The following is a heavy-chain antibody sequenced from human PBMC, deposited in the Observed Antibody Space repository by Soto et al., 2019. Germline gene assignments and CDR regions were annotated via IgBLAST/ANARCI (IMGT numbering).Heavy chain of an antibody. CDR3: ARDPGRSSSWSRRLGFDY. V-gene: IGHV3-48*03. CDR2: ISSSGSTI. D-gene: IGHD6-13*01. J-gene: IGHJ4*02. Sequence: GGSLRLSSAASGFTFSSYEMNCVRQAPGKGQEWVSYISSSGSTIYYADSVKGRFTISRDNAKNSLYLQMNSLRAEDTAVYYCARDPGRSSSWSRRLGFDYWGQGTLVTVSS. CDR1: GFTFSSYE.